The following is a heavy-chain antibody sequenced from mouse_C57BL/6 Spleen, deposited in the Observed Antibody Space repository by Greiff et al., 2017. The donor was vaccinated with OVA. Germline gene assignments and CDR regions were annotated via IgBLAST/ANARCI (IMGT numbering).Heavy chain of an antibody. CDR1: GFSFTSYC. V-gene: IGHV2-2*01. J-gene: IGHJ4*01. CDR2: IWSGGST. CDR3: ARTRGNWDAMDY. Sequence: VQLQQSGPGLVQPSQCLSITCTVSGFSFTSYCVHWVRPSPGTGLEWLGVIWSGGSTDYNAAFISRLSISKDNSKSQVFFKMNSLQADDTAIYYCARTRGNWDAMDYWGQGTSVTVSS. D-gene: IGHD4-1*01.